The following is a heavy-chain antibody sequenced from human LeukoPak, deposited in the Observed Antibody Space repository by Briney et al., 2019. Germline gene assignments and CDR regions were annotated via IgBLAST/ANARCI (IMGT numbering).Heavy chain of an antibody. CDR2: TDTSGRYV. V-gene: IGHV3-21*06. D-gene: IGHD3-10*01. CDR3: ARGRSITLLRGVAMSDGFDI. J-gene: IGHJ3*02. CDR1: GFTFSSYW. Sequence: GGSLRLSCAASGFTFSSYWMHWVRQAPGKGLVWVSFTDTSGRYVYYGDSVKGRFTISRDNAKNLLFLQMNGLRAEDTALYYCARGRSITLLRGVAMSDGFDIWGQGAMVAVSS.